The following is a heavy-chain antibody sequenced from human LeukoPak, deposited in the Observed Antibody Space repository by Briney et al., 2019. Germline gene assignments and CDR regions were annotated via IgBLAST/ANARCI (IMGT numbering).Heavy chain of an antibody. V-gene: IGHV3-66*01. Sequence: TGGSLRLSCAVSGFTASSKYMSWDRQAPGKGLEWVSIIYSADSPGYADSVKGRFTISTDNSKNTLYLQMNSLRAEDTAVYYCARGWEGAFDIWGQGTMVTVSS. CDR3: ARGWEGAFDI. CDR1: GFTASSKY. CDR2: IYSADSP. J-gene: IGHJ3*02. D-gene: IGHD1-26*01.